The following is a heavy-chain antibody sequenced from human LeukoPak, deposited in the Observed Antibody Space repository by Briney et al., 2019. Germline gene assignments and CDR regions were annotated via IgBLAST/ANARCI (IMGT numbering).Heavy chain of an antibody. D-gene: IGHD3-10*01. V-gene: IGHV3-11*01. CDR3: ARDRSRMVRGIDALDL. CDR2: ISSSGSTR. J-gene: IGHJ3*01. CDR1: GFTFNDCY. Sequence: PGGSLRLSCAASGFTFNDCYMNWIRQAPGKGLEWVSYISSSGSTRYYADSLKGRFTISRDNAGNSLYLQMDSPRADDTAVYYCARDRSRMVRGIDALDLWGQGTMVTVSS.